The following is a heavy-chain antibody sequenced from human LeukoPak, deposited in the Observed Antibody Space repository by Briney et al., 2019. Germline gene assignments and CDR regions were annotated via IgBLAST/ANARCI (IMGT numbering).Heavy chain of an antibody. V-gene: IGHV1-8*01. CDR2: MNPNSGNT. J-gene: IGHJ4*02. Sequence: ASVKLSCKASGYTFTRYDIKWVRQATGQGLEWTGWMNPNSGNTGYAQKFQGKVTMTRNTSKSTAHMELSSLRSEYPAVYYGSRCGSLQQLATSSNLDYWGQGTLVTVSS. D-gene: IGHD6-13*01. CDR1: GYTFTRYD. CDR3: SRCGSLQQLATSSNLDY.